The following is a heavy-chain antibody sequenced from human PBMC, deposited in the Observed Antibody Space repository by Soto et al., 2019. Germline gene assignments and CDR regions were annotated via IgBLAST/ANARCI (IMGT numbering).Heavy chain of an antibody. D-gene: IGHD4-17*01. Sequence: QVKLQESGPGLVKPSGTLSLTCAVSSGSISSSNWWRWVRQPPGKGLAWIGEIYHSGSTNNNPSLKSRVTISVDKSKNQFSLKLSAVTAAYTSVYYCARVHLVTTPLGYYYYYMDVWGKGTTVTVS. CDR1: SGSISSSNW. V-gene: IGHV4-4*02. J-gene: IGHJ6*03. CDR3: ARVHLVTTPLGYYYYYMDV. CDR2: IYHSGST.